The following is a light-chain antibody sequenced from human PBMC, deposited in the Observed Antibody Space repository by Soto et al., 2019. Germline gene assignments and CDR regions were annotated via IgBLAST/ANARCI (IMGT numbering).Light chain of an antibody. CDR3: SAWEDSLNGPV. Sequence: QSVLTQPPSTSGTPGQRVTISCSGSSSNIGTNYIYWYQQLPGTAPQLLIHSDTQRPSGVPDRFSGSKSGTSASLAISGLQSEDEANYFCSAWEDSLNGPVFGGGTQLTVL. J-gene: IGLJ3*02. V-gene: IGLV1-44*01. CDR2: SDT. CDR1: SSNIGTNY.